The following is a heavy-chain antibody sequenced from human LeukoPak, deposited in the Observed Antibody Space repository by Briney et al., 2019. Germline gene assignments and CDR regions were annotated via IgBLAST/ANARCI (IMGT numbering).Heavy chain of an antibody. CDR2: IYRGGST. J-gene: IGHJ6*03. D-gene: IGHD3-10*01. Sequence: GGSLRLSCAASGFTVSSIYMSWVRQAPGKGLEWVSIIYRGGSTYYADSVKGRFAVSRDNSKNTLYLQMNSLRAEDTAVYYCASEGSGRFYYYMDVWGKGTTVTVSS. V-gene: IGHV3-53*05. CDR1: GFTVSSIY. CDR3: ASEGSGRFYYYMDV.